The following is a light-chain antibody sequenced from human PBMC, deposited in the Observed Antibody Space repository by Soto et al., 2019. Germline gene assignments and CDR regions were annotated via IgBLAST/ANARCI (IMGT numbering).Light chain of an antibody. CDR3: QQYSSFSMYT. Sequence: DIQMAQSPSTLSASVGDRVTITCRASQSISNWLAWYQQKPGKAPKLLIYKTSTLESGVPSRFSGSGSGTEFTLTISSLQPDDFATDDCQQYSSFSMYTFGQGTQLEIK. J-gene: IGKJ2*01. CDR2: KTS. CDR1: QSISNW. V-gene: IGKV1-5*03.